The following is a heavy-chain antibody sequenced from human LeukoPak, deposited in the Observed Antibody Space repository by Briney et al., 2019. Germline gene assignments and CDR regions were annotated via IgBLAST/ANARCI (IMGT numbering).Heavy chain of an antibody. CDR1: GYTFTGYY. D-gene: IGHD4-17*01. CDR2: INPNSGGT. Sequence: GASVKVSCKASGYTFTGYYMHWIRQAPGQGLEWMGWINPNSGGTNYAQKFQGWVTMTRDTSISAAYMELSRLRSDDTAVYYCARGRVTTTVTTDYHYYGMDVWGQGTTVTVSS. V-gene: IGHV1-2*04. CDR3: ARGRVTTTVTTDYHYYGMDV. J-gene: IGHJ6*02.